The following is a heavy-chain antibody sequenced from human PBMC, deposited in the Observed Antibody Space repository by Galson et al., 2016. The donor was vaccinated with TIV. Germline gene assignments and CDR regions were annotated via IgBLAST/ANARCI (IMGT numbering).Heavy chain of an antibody. V-gene: IGHV3-48*03. CDR1: GFTFSSYE. J-gene: IGHJ5*02. CDR2: ISNRGSME. CDR3: ARERSGNDFENWFDP. Sequence: SLRLSCAGSGFTFSSYEMNWVRQAPGKGLEWVSYISNRGSMEFYADSVKGRFTISRDNAKNSLYLQINSLRAEDTAVYYCARERSGNDFENWFDPWGQGTLVTVSS. D-gene: IGHD1-1*01.